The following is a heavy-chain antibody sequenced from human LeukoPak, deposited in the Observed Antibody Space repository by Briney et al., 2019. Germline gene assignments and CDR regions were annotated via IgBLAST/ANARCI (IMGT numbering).Heavy chain of an antibody. J-gene: IGHJ5*02. Sequence: GGSLRLSCAASGFTFSSYGMSWVRQAPGKGLEWVSIISGSGSGGSTYNADSVRGRFTISRDNSKNTLYLQINSLRAEDTAVYYCAKGVRSGPYFNWFDPWGQGTLVTVSS. D-gene: IGHD6-19*01. V-gene: IGHV3-23*01. CDR2: ISGSGSGGST. CDR3: AKGVRSGPYFNWFDP. CDR1: GFTFSSYG.